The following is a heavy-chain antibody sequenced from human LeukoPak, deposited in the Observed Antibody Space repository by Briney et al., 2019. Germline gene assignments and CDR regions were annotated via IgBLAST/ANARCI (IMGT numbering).Heavy chain of an antibody. D-gene: IGHD2-15*01. CDR1: GFTFSSYW. J-gene: IGHJ4*02. CDR3: GRDQTPFY. Sequence: GGSLRLSCAASGFTFSSYWMTWVRQAPGKGLEWVATIKHDGSEDYYLDSVKGRFTTSRDNAKSSMWLQMSSLRAEDTAVYYCGRDQTPFYWGQGSLVTVSS. V-gene: IGHV3-7*01. CDR2: IKHDGSED.